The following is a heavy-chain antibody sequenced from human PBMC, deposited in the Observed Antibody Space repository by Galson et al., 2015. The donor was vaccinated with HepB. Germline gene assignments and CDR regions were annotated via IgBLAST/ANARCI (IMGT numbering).Heavy chain of an antibody. CDR2: ISGGGYST. CDR3: AKQWGEAS. V-gene: IGHV3-23*01. Sequence: SLRLSCAASGFTFSDYAMSWVRQAPEKGLEWVSTISGGGYSTYYANSVKGRVTISRDSSKNTLHLQMNSLRVEDTAVYFCAKQWGEASWGQGTLVTVSS. D-gene: IGHD1-26*01. J-gene: IGHJ5*02. CDR1: GFTFSDYA.